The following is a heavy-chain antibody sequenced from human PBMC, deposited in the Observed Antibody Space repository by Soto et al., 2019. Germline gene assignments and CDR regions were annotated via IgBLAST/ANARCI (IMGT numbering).Heavy chain of an antibody. J-gene: IGHJ3*02. D-gene: IGHD6-19*01. V-gene: IGHV1-2*04. CDR1: GYTFTGYY. Sequence: ASVKVSCKASGYTFTGYYMHWVRQAPGQGLEWMGWINPNSGGTNYAQKFQGWVTMTRDTSISTAYMELSRLRSDDTAVYYCARGGGTGIAVAGTPAFDIWGQGTMVTVSS. CDR3: ARGGGTGIAVAGTPAFDI. CDR2: INPNSGGT.